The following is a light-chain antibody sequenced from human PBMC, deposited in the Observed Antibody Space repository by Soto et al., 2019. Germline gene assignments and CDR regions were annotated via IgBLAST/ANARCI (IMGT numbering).Light chain of an antibody. CDR2: GAS. Sequence: EIVMTQSPATLSVSPGERATLSCRASQSVSSNLAWYQQNPGQAPRLLIYGASTRATGIPARFSGSGSGTEFTLTISSLQSEDFAVYYCQQYNNWPPWTFGQGTK. V-gene: IGKV3-15*01. CDR1: QSVSSN. CDR3: QQYNNWPPWT. J-gene: IGKJ1*01.